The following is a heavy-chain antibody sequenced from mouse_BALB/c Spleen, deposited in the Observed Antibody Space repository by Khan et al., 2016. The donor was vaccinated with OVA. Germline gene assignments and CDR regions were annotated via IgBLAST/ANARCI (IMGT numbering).Heavy chain of an antibody. V-gene: IGHV1S136*01. D-gene: IGHD2-14*01. J-gene: IGHJ2*01. CDR2: IYPFNDDT. CDR1: GYTFTSYV. CDR3: AKNYRYDVYFDY. Sequence: VQLQQSGPDLVKPGASVRMSCKASGYTFTSYVMHWLRQKPGQGLEWIGYIYPFNDDTKYNEKFKGKATLTSDKSSSPAYMELSSLTSEDSAVYYCAKNYRYDVYFDYWGQGTTLTVSS.